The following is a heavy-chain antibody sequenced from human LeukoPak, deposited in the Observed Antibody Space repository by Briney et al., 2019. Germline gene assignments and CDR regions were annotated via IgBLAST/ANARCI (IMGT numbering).Heavy chain of an antibody. V-gene: IGHV4-4*09. D-gene: IGHD2-21*02. Sequence: PADPLTLTCSVCGGSITNYYWSWIRQPAGKGLDWMADIPFSGSTNIIPSLKSRVTMSLDTSTHHFSLDLSSVTAADTAAYYCARTYCGGDCLLGNWYFDLWGRGTLITVPS. CDR1: GGSITNYY. CDR3: ARTYCGGDCLLGNWYFDL. CDR2: IPFSGST. J-gene: IGHJ2*01.